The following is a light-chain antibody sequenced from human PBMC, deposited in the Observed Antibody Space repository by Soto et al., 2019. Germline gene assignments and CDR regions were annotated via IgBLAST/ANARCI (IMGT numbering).Light chain of an antibody. J-gene: IGKJ4*01. CDR1: QSVSSN. CDR3: QQYNNWPPLT. CDR2: AAS. V-gene: IGKV3-15*01. Sequence: EIVMTQSPATLSASPGEGATLSCRASQSVSSNLAWYQQKPGQAPRLLIYAASTRATCIPARFSGSGSGTEFTLTISSLQSEDFAVYYCQQYNNWPPLTFGGGTKVEIK.